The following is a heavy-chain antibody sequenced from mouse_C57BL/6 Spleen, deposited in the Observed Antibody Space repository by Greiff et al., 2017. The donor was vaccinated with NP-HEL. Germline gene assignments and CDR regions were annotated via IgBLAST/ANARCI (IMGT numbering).Heavy chain of an antibody. V-gene: IGHV1-78*01. J-gene: IGHJ4*01. D-gene: IGHD2-4*01. CDR2: IYPRDGST. CDR3: ATGYDYDPSYAMDY. Sequence: VQLQQSDAELVKPGASVKISCKASGYTFTDYTIHWMKQRPEQGLEWIGYIYPRDGSTKYNEKFKGKATLTADKSSSTAYMQLNSLTSEDSAVYFCATGYDYDPSYAMDYWGQGTSVTVSS. CDR1: GYTFTDYT.